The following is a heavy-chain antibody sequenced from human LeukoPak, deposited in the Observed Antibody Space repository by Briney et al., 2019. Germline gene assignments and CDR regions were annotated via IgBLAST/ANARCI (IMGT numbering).Heavy chain of an antibody. CDR1: GYTFTSSL. CDR2: INPSGGTT. Sequence: ASVKVSCKASGYTFTSSLMHWVRKAPGQGLEWMGVINPSGGTTSYTQKFQGRLTLTWDTSTSTVYMELSSLRFEDTAVYYCASLSTSSRGYWGQGTLVTVSS. D-gene: IGHD6-6*01. V-gene: IGHV1-46*01. J-gene: IGHJ4*02. CDR3: ASLSTSSRGY.